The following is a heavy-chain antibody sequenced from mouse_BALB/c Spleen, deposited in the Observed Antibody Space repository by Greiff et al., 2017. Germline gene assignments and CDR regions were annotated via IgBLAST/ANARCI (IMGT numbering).Heavy chain of an antibody. CDR2: IDPFNGGT. CDR1: GYSFTSYY. Sequence: EVQLQQSGPELMKPGASVKISCKASGYSFTSYYMHWVKQSHGKSLEWIGYIDPFNGGTSYNQKFKGKATLTVDKSSSTAYMHLSSLTSEDSAVYYCAVITTSYWYFDVWGAGTTVTVSS. V-gene: IGHV1S135*01. J-gene: IGHJ1*01. D-gene: IGHD1-2*01. CDR3: AVITTSYWYFDV.